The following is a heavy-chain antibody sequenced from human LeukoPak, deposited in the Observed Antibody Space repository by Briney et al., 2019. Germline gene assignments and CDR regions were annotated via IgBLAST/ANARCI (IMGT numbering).Heavy chain of an antibody. CDR3: ARGGYCSGGSCYGYWFDP. V-gene: IGHV1-18*01. Sequence: ASVKVSCKASGYXFTSYGISWVRQAPGQGHEWLGWISAYNGNTNYAQKLQGRVTMTTDTSTSTAYMELRSLRSDDTAVYYCARGGYCSGGSCYGYWFDPWGQGTLVTVSS. D-gene: IGHD2-15*01. CDR2: ISAYNGNT. CDR1: GYXFTSYG. J-gene: IGHJ5*02.